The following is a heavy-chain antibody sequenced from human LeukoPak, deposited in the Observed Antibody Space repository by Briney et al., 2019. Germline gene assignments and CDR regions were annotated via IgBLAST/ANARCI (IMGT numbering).Heavy chain of an antibody. J-gene: IGHJ3*02. CDR1: GYTFTSYG. Sequence: ASVKVSCKASGYTFTSYGISWVRQAPGQGLEWMGWISAYNGNTNYAQKLQGRVTMTTDTSTSTAYMELRSLRSDDTAVYYCARDYYYDSSGYYYDAFDIWGRGTMVTVSS. D-gene: IGHD3-22*01. V-gene: IGHV1-18*01. CDR3: ARDYYYDSSGYYYDAFDI. CDR2: ISAYNGNT.